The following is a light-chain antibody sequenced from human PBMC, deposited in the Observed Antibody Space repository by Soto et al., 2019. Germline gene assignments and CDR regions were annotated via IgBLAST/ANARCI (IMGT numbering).Light chain of an antibody. CDR1: QSVSSN. Sequence: EIVMTQSPATLSVSPGERATLSCRASQSVSSNLAWYQQRPGQPPRLLIYGVFTRADDIPDRFSGSGSGTDFTLTISSLQPEDFAVYYCQHYGYPQWTFGQGTKVDI. CDR3: QHYGYPQWT. CDR2: GVF. J-gene: IGKJ1*01. V-gene: IGKV3D-15*01.